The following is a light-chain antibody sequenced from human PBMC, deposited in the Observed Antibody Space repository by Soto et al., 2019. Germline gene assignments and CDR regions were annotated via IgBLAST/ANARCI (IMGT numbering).Light chain of an antibody. J-gene: IGKJ1*01. Sequence: DIQMTQSPSSLSASVGDRVTIAWRASQGIRTDLGWYQQKPGKAPNLLIYAASNLQGGVPSRFSGSGSGTDFTLTISSLHSEDFATYYCQQTYSTPGTFGQGTKVDI. CDR1: QGIRTD. CDR2: AAS. V-gene: IGKV1-39*01. CDR3: QQTYSTPGT.